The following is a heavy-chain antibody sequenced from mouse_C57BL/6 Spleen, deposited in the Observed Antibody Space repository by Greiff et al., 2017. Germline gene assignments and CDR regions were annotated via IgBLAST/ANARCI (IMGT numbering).Heavy chain of an antibody. J-gene: IGHJ2*01. Sequence: QVQLQQPGAELVRPGSSVQLSCKASGYTFTSYWMHWVKQRPIQGLEWIGNIDPSDSETHYNQKFKDKATLTVDKSSSTAYMQLSSLTSEDSAVYYCARRGNYYGVPYFDTRGQGTTHTVSS. CDR3: ARRGNYYGVPYFDT. D-gene: IGHD1-1*01. CDR2: IDPSDSET. CDR1: GYTFTSYW. V-gene: IGHV1-52*01.